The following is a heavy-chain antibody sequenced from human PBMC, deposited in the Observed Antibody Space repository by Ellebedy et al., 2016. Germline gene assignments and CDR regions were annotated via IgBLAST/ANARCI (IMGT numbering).Heavy chain of an antibody. J-gene: IGHJ5*02. D-gene: IGHD4-11*01. CDR1: GFTFGRYW. V-gene: IGHV3-74*01. CDR2: IKSDGSGT. Sequence: GGSLRLXXAASGFTFGRYWMHWVRQAPGNKLVWVSRIKSDGSGTTYADSVKGRFTTSRDNARNTLYLQMNSLRGEDTAVYFCARDRGDYSISGPWGQGTLVTVSS. CDR3: ARDRGDYSISGP.